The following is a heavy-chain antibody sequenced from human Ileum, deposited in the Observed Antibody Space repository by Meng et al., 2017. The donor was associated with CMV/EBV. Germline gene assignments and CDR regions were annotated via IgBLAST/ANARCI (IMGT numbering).Heavy chain of an antibody. Sequence: GGSLRLSCAASGFTFSGYAVSWVRQAPGKGLEWVSAITVNGDNTYYADSVKGRFTISRDNSKNTLYLQMNSLRAEDTAIYYCAKCRGGSCYYFDYWGQGTLVTVSS. CDR2: ITVNGDNT. J-gene: IGHJ4*02. D-gene: IGHD2-15*01. V-gene: IGHV3-23*01. CDR1: GFTFSGYA. CDR3: AKCRGGSCYYFDY.